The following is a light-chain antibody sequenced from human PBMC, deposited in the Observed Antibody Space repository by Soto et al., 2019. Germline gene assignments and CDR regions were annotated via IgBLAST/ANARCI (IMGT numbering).Light chain of an antibody. Sequence: IQMTQSPSTLSASIGDRVTITCRASQSINNRLAWYQQMPGKAPNLLIYDASTLESGVPSRFRGSGSETEFTLTISVLQADDFATYYCQQFIDGWTFGQGTKVEIK. CDR3: QQFIDGWT. V-gene: IGKV1-5*01. CDR1: QSINNR. CDR2: DAS. J-gene: IGKJ1*01.